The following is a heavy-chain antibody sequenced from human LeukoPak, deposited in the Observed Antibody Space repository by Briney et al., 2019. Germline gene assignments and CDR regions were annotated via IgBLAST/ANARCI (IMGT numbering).Heavy chain of an antibody. Sequence: SETLSLTCTVSGGSISSGDYYWSWIRQPPGKGLEWIGYIYYSGSTYYNPSLKSRVTISVDTSKNQFSLKLSSVTAADTAVYYCARDWYYGSGSINCWGQGTLVTVSS. CDR3: ARDWYYGSGSINC. D-gene: IGHD3-10*01. J-gene: IGHJ4*02. V-gene: IGHV4-30-4*01. CDR1: GGSISSGDYY. CDR2: IYYSGST.